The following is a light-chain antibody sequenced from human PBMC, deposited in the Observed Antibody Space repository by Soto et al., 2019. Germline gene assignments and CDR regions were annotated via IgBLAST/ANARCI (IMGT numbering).Light chain of an antibody. CDR2: VAS. J-gene: IGKJ1*01. V-gene: IGKV3-15*01. CDR1: QTVNYN. CDR3: QQYNNWPQT. Sequence: DMGMTQAPATLAVSPGEGATLSCRASQTVNYNFAWYQGKHVQVPILLIYVASTRATDIPARFSGSGSGAEFTLTISSLQSEDFAEYHCQQYNNWPQTFGQGTKVDIK.